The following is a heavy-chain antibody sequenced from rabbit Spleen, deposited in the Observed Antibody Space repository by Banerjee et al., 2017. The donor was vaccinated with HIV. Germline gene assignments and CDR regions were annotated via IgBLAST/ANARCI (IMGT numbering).Heavy chain of an antibody. D-gene: IGHD2-1*01. CDR3: ARDIDGGYGDDV. CDR1: GIDFSSYYY. CDR2: IYGGSGSA. V-gene: IGHV1S40*01. Sequence: QSLEESGGDLVKPGASLTLTCKASGIDFSSYYYMCWVRQAPGKGLEWIGCIYGGSGSAYYASWAKGRFTISSHNAQNTLYLQLSSLTAADTATYFCARDIDGGYGDDVWGPGTLVTVS. J-gene: IGHJ4*01.